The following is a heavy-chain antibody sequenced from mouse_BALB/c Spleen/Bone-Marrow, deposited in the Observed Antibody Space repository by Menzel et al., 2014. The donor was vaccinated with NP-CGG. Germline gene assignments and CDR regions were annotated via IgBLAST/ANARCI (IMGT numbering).Heavy chain of an antibody. Sequence: QVQLKHSGPSLVQPSQSLSIPCTVSGFSLTSYGVHWVRQSPGKGLEWLGVIWRGGSADYNAAFMSRLSTTKDNSKSQVFFKMNSLQADDTAIYYCAKMGLRSWFAYWGQGTLVTVSA. V-gene: IGHV2-5-1*01. J-gene: IGHJ3*01. CDR1: GFSLTSYG. CDR2: IWRGGSA. D-gene: IGHD2-2*01. CDR3: AKMGLRSWFAY.